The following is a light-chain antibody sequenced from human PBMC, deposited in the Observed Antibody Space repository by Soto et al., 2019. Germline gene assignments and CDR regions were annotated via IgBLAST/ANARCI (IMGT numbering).Light chain of an antibody. J-gene: IGKJ5*01. Sequence: DIQMTQAASSLCACGGDRATITCRASQSINNYLNWYQQKPGKAPKLLIYDASSLETGVPSRFSGSGSGTDFTFTISSLQPEDFATYYCQQYDNLPLIFRQGTRLEIK. CDR2: DAS. CDR1: QSINNY. CDR3: QQYDNLPLI. V-gene: IGKV1-33*01.